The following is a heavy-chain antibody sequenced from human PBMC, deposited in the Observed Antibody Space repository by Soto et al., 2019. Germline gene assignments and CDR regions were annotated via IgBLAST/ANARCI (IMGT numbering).Heavy chain of an antibody. CDR3: ARHHSVAGASRGEKGYYFDY. V-gene: IGHV4-34*01. CDR2: INYSGST. D-gene: IGHD6-19*01. J-gene: IGHJ4*02. Sequence: PSETLSLTCAVYGGSFSGYYWSWIRQPPGKGLEWIGDINYSGSTNYNPSLKSRVTISVDTSKNQFSLKLSSVTAADTAVYYCARHHSVAGASRGEKGYYFDYWGQGTLVTVSS. CDR1: GGSFSGYY.